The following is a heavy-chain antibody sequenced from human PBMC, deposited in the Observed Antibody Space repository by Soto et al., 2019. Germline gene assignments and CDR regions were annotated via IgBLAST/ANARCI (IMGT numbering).Heavy chain of an antibody. D-gene: IGHD6-13*01. Sequence: LRLSCAASGFTFSSYSMNWVRQAPGKGLEWVSTISSNSAYIYYTDALRGRFTISRDNAKNSLHLQMNSLRAEDTAVYYCTRDASRDSSARGWFDPWGPGTLVTVSS. V-gene: IGHV3-21*01. CDR2: ISSNSAYI. J-gene: IGHJ5*02. CDR3: TRDASRDSSARGWFDP. CDR1: GFTFSSYS.